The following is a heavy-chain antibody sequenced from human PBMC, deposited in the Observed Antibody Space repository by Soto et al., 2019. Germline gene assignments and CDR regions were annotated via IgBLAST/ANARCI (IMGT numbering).Heavy chain of an antibody. CDR2: IYYSGST. CDR3: ARWRLFNWFDP. J-gene: IGHJ5*02. V-gene: IGHV4-39*01. Sequence: QLQLQESGPGLVKPSETLSLTCTVSGGSISSSSYYWGWIRQPPGKGLEWIGSIYYSGSTYYNPSLESRVSISVDTSKNQFSLKLSSVTAADTAVYYCARWRLFNWFDPWGQGTLVTVSS. CDR1: GGSISSSSYY. D-gene: IGHD3-22*01.